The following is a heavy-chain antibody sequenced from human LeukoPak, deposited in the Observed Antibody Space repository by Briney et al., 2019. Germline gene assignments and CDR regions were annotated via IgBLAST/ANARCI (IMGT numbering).Heavy chain of an antibody. Sequence: PGGSLRLSCAASGFTFSSYWMHWVRQAPGKGLVWVSRINTDGSSTSYADSVKGRFTISRDNAKNTLYLQMNSLRAEDTAVYYCARGPYDSSGYSWFDPWGQGTLVTVSS. D-gene: IGHD3-22*01. J-gene: IGHJ5*02. CDR2: INTDGSST. CDR3: ARGPYDSSGYSWFDP. CDR1: GFTFSSYW. V-gene: IGHV3-74*01.